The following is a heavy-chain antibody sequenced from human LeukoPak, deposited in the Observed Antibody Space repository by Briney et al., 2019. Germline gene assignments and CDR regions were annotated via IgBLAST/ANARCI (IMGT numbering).Heavy chain of an antibody. D-gene: IGHD5-12*01. CDR2: ISGSGGST. Sequence: PGASLRLSCAASGFTFSSYAMSWVRQAPGKGLEWVSAISGSGGSTYYADSVKGRFTISRDNSKNTLYLQMNSLRAEDTAVYYCAKRAAGYSGYGSLVSNYWGQGTLVTVSS. J-gene: IGHJ4*02. CDR3: AKRAAGYSGYGSLVSNY. CDR1: GFTFSSYA. V-gene: IGHV3-23*01.